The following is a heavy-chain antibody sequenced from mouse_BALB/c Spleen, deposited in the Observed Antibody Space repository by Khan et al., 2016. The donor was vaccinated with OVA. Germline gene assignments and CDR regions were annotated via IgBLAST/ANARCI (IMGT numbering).Heavy chain of an antibody. D-gene: IGHD1-2*01. CDR3: ARTARIKY. CDR1: GYSITSGYG. J-gene: IGHJ2*01. V-gene: IGHV3-2*02. CDR2: ISYSGST. Sequence: VRLKESGPGLVKPSQSLSLTCTVTGYSITSGYGWNWIRQFPGNKLEWMGYISYSGSTNYNPSLKSRISITRDTSKNQFFLQLNSVTTEDTATYYCARTARIKYWGQGTTLTGSS.